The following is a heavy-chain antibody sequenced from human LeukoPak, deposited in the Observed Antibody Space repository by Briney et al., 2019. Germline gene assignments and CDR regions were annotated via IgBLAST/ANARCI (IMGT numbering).Heavy chain of an antibody. CDR3: ARGAARYYFDY. Sequence: GGSLRLSCVASGFTLSSYWMSWVRQAPGKGLEWVANIKQDGSEKYYVDSVKGRFTISRDNAKNSLYLQMNSLRAEDTAVYYCARGAARYYFDYWGQGTLVTVSS. D-gene: IGHD6-13*01. CDR1: GFTLSSYW. J-gene: IGHJ4*02. CDR2: IKQDGSEK. V-gene: IGHV3-7*01.